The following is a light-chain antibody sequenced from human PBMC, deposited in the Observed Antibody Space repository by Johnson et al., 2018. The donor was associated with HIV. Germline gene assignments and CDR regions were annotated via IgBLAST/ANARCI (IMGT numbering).Light chain of an antibody. CDR3: GTWDSSLSAYV. CDR1: SSNIGNNY. Sequence: QPVLTQPPSVSAAPGQKVTISCSGSSSNIGNNYVSWYKQFPGTAPKLLMYENNKRPSGIPDRFSGSKSGTSASLGITGLPTGDEADYYCGTWDSSLSAYVFGTGTKVTVL. V-gene: IGLV1-51*02. J-gene: IGLJ1*01. CDR2: ENN.